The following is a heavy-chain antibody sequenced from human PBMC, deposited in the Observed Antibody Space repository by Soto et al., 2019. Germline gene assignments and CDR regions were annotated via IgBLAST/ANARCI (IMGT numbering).Heavy chain of an antibody. Sequence: PGGSLRLSCAASGFIFISYAMSWVRQAPGKGLEWVSAISGSGGSTYYADSVKGRFTISRDNPKNTLYLQINSLRAVDTAVYYSENYPLSSHDGAGPRGWFDPGGQGTRAAVS. CDR3: ENYPLSSHDGAGPRGWFDP. CDR2: ISGSGGST. V-gene: IGHV3-23*01. CDR1: GFIFISYA. D-gene: IGHD6-13*01. J-gene: IGHJ5*02.